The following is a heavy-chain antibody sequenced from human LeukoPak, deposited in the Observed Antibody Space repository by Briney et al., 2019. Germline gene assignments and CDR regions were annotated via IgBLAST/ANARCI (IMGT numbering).Heavy chain of an antibody. CDR1: GFTFSSYW. J-gene: IGHJ4*02. CDR2: IKQDGSEK. D-gene: IGHD5-12*01. CDR3: ARDSYSGYEGGFDY. V-gene: IGHV3-7*01. Sequence: GGSLRLSCAASGFTFSSYWMSWVRQAPGKGLEWVANIKQDGSEKYYVDSVKGRFTISRDNAKNSLYLQMNSLRAEDTAVYYCARDSYSGYEGGFDYWGQGTLVTVSS.